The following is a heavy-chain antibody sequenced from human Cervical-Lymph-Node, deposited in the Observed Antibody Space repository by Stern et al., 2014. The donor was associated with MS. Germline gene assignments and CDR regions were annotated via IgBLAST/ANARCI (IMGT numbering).Heavy chain of an antibody. Sequence: QVQLQESGPGLVKPSETLSLTCIVSGGSMTSYHWGWIRQPPGKGLEWLCTVYFSGSTYYNPSLKNRVTISAHHNHFSLKRTFGTAADTAVYYCARQGYCSGATCYYWYFDLWGRGTLVTVSS. J-gene: IGHJ2*01. V-gene: IGHV4-39*01. CDR1: GGSMTSYH. D-gene: IGHD2-15*01. CDR2: VYFSGST. CDR3: ARQGYCSGATCYYWYFDL.